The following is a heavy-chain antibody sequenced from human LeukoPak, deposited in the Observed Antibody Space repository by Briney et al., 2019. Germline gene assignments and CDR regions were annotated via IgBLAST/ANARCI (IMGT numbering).Heavy chain of an antibody. CDR1: GGSISGYY. V-gene: IGHV4-59*08. Sequence: PSETLSLTCTVSGGSISGYYWSWIRQPPGKGLEWIGYIYYSGSTTNYNPSLRSRVTISVDTSKNQFSLKLSSVTAADTAVHYCARQTTGDAFDIWGQGTMVTVSS. CDR3: ARQTTGDAFDI. J-gene: IGHJ3*02. CDR2: IYYSGSTT. D-gene: IGHD4-17*01.